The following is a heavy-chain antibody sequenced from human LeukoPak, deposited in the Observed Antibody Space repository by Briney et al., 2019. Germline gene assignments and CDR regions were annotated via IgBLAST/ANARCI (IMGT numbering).Heavy chain of an antibody. J-gene: IGHJ4*02. D-gene: IGHD6-19*01. V-gene: IGHV3-30*18. CDR3: AKDAGKAGYSSGCTDY. CDR2: ISYDGSNK. Sequence: GGSLRLSCAASRFTFSSYGMHWVRQAPGKGLEWVAVISYDGSNKYYADSVKGRFTISRDNSKNTLYLQMNSLRAEDTAVYYCAKDAGKAGYSSGCTDYWGQGTLVTVSS. CDR1: RFTFSSYG.